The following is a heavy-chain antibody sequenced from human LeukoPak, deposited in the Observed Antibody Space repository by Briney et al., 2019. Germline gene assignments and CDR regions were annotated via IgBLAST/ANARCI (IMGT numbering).Heavy chain of an antibody. V-gene: IGHV4-61*02. CDR2: IYMSGST. CDR3: ARPVPSRLGWFDP. Sequence: PSQTLSLTCTVSGGSISSGSYYWSWIRQPAGKGLEWIGRIYMSGSTNYNPSLKSRVTISVDTSKNQFSLKLTSVTAADTAVYYCARPVPSRLGWFDPWGQGTLVTVSS. CDR1: GGSISSGSYY. J-gene: IGHJ5*02. D-gene: IGHD1-1*01.